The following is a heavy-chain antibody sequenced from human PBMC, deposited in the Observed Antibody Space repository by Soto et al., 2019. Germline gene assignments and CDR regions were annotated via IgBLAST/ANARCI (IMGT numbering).Heavy chain of an antibody. J-gene: IGHJ4*02. CDR2: LVVGSGNT. CDR1: GFMFTSSA. D-gene: IGHD3-3*01. Sequence: QMQVVQSGPEVKKPGTSVKVPCKTSGFMFTSSAVQWVRQARGQRLEWIGWLVVGSGNTHYAQHFQERVTLTRDMSTGTAYMELSSLRSEDTAVYYCAAVPVLRFLKWLPAYFDYWGQGTLVTVSS. CDR3: AAVPVLRFLKWLPAYFDY. V-gene: IGHV1-58*01.